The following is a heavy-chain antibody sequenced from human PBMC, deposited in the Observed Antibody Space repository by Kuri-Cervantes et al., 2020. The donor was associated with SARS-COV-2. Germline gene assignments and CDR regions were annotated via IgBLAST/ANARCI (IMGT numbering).Heavy chain of an antibody. D-gene: IGHD3-22*01. CDR1: GGSISSSSYY. CDR2: MYYSGST. CDR3: AGFYYYDSSGFAANYYYMDA. V-gene: IGHV4-39*01. Sequence: ESLKISCTVSGGSISSSSYYWGWIRQPPGKGLEWIGSMYYSGSTYYNPSLKSRLTISVDTSKNQFSLKLSSVTAADTAVYYCAGFYYYDSSGFAANYYYMDAWGKGTTVTVSS. J-gene: IGHJ6*03.